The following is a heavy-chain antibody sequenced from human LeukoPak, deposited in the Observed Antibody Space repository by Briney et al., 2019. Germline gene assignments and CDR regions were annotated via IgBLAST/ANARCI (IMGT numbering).Heavy chain of an antibody. V-gene: IGHV1-69*04. Sequence: SVKVSCKASGGSFSSFVITWVRQAPGQGLEWMGRIIPVLGVSNFAQKFQGRVTITADKSTNTAHMELSRLESGDTAVYYCTRVSGRVAGPYYFDYWGQGTLVTVSS. J-gene: IGHJ4*02. D-gene: IGHD6-19*01. CDR1: GGSFSSFV. CDR3: TRVSGRVAGPYYFDY. CDR2: IIPVLGVS.